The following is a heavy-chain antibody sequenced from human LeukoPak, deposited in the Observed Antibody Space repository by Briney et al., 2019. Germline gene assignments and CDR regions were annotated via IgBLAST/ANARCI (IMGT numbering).Heavy chain of an antibody. CDR2: TSLAGQT. J-gene: IGHJ4*02. CDR3: SRESGPFCPFGY. Sequence: SETLSLTCGVSGGSISGTNWWSWVRQPPGQGLEWIGETSLAGQTNYNPSLNGRVTMSLDKSSNQLSLHLTSVTAADTATYYCSRESGPFCPFGYWGQGTLVIVSS. D-gene: IGHD1-26*01. V-gene: IGHV4/OR15-8*02. CDR1: GGSISGTNW.